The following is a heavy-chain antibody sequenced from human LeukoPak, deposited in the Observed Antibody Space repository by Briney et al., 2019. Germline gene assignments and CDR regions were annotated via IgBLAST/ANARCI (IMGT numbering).Heavy chain of an antibody. CDR3: ARGGRYSEGFDP. J-gene: IGHJ5*02. CDR1: GGSISTSNNY. CDR2: IHHSGST. D-gene: IGHD5-12*01. V-gene: IGHV4-61*01. Sequence: PSETLPLTCTVSGGSISTSNNYWSWIRQPPGKGLEWIAYIHHSGSTGSNPSLKSRVTISVDTSKNQVSLRLSSVTAADTAVYYCARGGRYSEGFDPWGQGTLVTVSS.